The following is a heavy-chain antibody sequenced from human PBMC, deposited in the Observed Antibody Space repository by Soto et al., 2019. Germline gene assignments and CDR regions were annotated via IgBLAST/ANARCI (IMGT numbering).Heavy chain of an antibody. D-gene: IGHD3-3*01. CDR3: ARQSYYDFWSGYYTGMEYFDY. CDR1: GYSFTSDL. V-gene: IGHV5-51*01. J-gene: IGHJ4*02. CDR2: IYPGDSDT. Sequence: ESLQISWKGYGYSFTSDLIGWVRQMPGKGLEWMGIIYPGDSDTRYSPSFQGQVTISADKSISTAYLQWSSLKASDTAMYYCARQSYYDFWSGYYTGMEYFDYWGQGTLVTLSS.